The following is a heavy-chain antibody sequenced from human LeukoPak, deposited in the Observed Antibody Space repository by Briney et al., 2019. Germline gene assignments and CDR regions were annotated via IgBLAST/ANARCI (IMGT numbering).Heavy chain of an antibody. CDR2: IKRGGSEK. Sequence: PGGSLRLSCAASGLTFSNYWMGCVRQATGKGLEWVANIKRGGSEKYYVASVKRRFTIARDNAKNSLYLQMNSLRAEDTAAYHCARDSRGYSSGWYDYWGQGTLVTVSS. CDR3: ARDSRGYSSGWYDY. CDR1: GLTFSNYW. V-gene: IGHV3-7*01. D-gene: IGHD6-19*01. J-gene: IGHJ4*02.